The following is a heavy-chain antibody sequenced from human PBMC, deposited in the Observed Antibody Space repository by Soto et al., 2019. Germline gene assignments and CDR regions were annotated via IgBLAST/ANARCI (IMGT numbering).Heavy chain of an antibody. V-gene: IGHV2-5*02. Sequence: SGHTLVNPTETLTLTCTFSGFSLSSRGVGVGWIRQPPGKALEWLAFIYWDDDKRYRPSLKTRLTITKDTPKNQVVLTLANLDPVDTATYYCALRSLSRPSGWYSFDYWGQGTLVTVSS. CDR2: IYWDDDK. CDR3: ALRSLSRPSGWYSFDY. D-gene: IGHD6-19*01. CDR1: GFSLSSRGVG. J-gene: IGHJ4*02.